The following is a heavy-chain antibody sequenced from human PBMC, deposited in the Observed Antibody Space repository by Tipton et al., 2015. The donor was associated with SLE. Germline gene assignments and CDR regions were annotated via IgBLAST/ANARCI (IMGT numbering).Heavy chain of an antibody. CDR3: ARNYYDSTTFHSRFDF. CDR1: GDSISSFSYY. Sequence: TLSLTCTVSGDSISSFSYYWSWIRQPAGKGLEWVGHIYTSGSTHYNPSLESRVSMSLDMSSNQFSLKLTSVTAADTAVYFCARNYYDSTTFHSRFDFWGQGALVIVSS. J-gene: IGHJ4*02. D-gene: IGHD3-22*01. CDR2: IYTSGST. V-gene: IGHV4-61*09.